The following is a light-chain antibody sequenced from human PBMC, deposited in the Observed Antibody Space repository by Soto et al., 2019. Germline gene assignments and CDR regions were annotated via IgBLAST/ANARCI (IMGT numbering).Light chain of an antibody. V-gene: IGKV1-5*03. J-gene: IGKJ4*01. Sequence: DIQMTQSPSTLVAYVGDRVTITCRASQSISSWLAWYQQKPGEAPKLLIYRASNLETGVPSRFSGSGSGTEFTLTISSLQPDDFATYYCQQYNRFSTFGGGTKVEIK. CDR2: RAS. CDR3: QQYNRFST. CDR1: QSISSW.